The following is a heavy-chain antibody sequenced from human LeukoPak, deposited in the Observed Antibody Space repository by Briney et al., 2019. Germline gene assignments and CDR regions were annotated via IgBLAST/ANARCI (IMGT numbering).Heavy chain of an antibody. CDR1: GFTFSDYY. CDR3: ARSTRRDSEIALAEYFQH. D-gene: IGHD1-26*01. Sequence: PGGSLRLSCAASGFTFSDYYMSWIRQAPGKGLEWVSYISSSGNTIYYADSVKGRFTISRDNVKNSLYLQMNSLRAEDTAVYYCARSTRRDSEIALAEYFQHWGQGTLVTVS. J-gene: IGHJ1*01. V-gene: IGHV3-11*01. CDR2: ISSSGNTI.